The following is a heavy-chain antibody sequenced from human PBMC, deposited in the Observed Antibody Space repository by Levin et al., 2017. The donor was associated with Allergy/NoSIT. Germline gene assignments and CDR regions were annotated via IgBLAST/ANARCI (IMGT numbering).Heavy chain of an antibody. J-gene: IGHJ6*03. V-gene: IGHV3-21*01. CDR3: ARDGIVVVPAATYYYYYYYMDG. D-gene: IGHD2-2*01. CDR1: GFTFSSYS. Sequence: PGGSLRLSCAASGFTFSSYSMNWVRQAPGKGLEWVSSISSSSSYIYYADSVKGRFTISRDNAKNSLYLQMNSLRAEDTAVYYCARDGIVVVPAATYYYYYYYMDGWGKGTTVTVSS. CDR2: ISSSSSYI.